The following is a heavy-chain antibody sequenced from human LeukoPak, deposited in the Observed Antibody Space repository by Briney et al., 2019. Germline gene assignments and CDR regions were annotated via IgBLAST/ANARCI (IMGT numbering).Heavy chain of an antibody. D-gene: IGHD5-12*01. CDR2: IYPGDSET. CDR1: GYSFNTYW. CDR3: AKLNRGGYEKFDF. J-gene: IGHJ4*02. V-gene: IGHV5-51*01. Sequence: GESLTISRKGSGYSFNTYWIAWVRHMPGKGLEWLGIIYPGDSETTYSPSFQGQVSISVDKSISTAFLHWSSLKASDTAMYYCAKLNRGGYEKFDFWGQGTQVTVSS.